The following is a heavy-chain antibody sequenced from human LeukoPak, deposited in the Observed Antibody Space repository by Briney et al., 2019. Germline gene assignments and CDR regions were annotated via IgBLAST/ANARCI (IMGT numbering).Heavy chain of an antibody. CDR2: IYYSGST. D-gene: IGHD3-22*01. CDR3: ARDRGSGYRFDY. V-gene: IGHV4-59*01. J-gene: IGHJ4*02. Sequence: SETLSLTCAVYGGSFSGYYWSWIRQPPGKGLQWIGYIYYSGSTNYNPSLNSRVTISIDTSKNQFSLKLSSVTAADTAVYYCARDRGSGYRFDYWGQGTLVTVSS. CDR1: GGSFSGYY.